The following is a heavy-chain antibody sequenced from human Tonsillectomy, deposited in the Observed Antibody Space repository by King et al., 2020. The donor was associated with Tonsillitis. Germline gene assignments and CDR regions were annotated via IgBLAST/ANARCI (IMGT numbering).Heavy chain of an antibody. CDR3: AGDRYFDL. Sequence: VQLVESGGGLVKPGGSLRLSCAASGFTFSSYSMNWVRQAPGKGLEWVSSISSNSSYINYADSGKGRFTISRDNAKNSLYLQMNSLRAEDTAVYYCAGDRYFDLWGRGTLVTVSS. CDR1: GFTFSSYS. V-gene: IGHV3-21*01. J-gene: IGHJ2*01. CDR2: ISSNSSYI.